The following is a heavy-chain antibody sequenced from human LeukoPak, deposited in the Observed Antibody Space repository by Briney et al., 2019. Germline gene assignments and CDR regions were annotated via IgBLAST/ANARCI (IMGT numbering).Heavy chain of an antibody. CDR2: IYYSGST. J-gene: IGHJ4*02. CDR3: ASQDRYCSSTSCFDY. D-gene: IGHD2-2*01. Sequence: SETLSLTCTVSGGSISSSSYYWGWIRQPPGKGLEWIGSIYYSGSTYYNPSLKSRVTISVDTSKNQFSLKLSSVTAADTAVYYCASQDRYCSSTSCFDYWGQGTLVTVSS. V-gene: IGHV4-39*07. CDR1: GGSISSSSYY.